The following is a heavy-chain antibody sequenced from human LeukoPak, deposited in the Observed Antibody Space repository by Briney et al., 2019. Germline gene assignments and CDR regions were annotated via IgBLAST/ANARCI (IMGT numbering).Heavy chain of an antibody. D-gene: IGHD1-1*01. J-gene: IGHJ4*02. CDR2: IYTSGST. CDR3: TRELAGTTVED. V-gene: IGHV4-61*02. Sequence: SETLSLTCTVSGASISSGEYYWSWIRQPAGKGLEWIGRIYTSGSTNYNPSLKSRVTISVDTSKNQFSLKLSSVTAADTAMYYCTRELAGTTVEDWGQGTLVTVSS. CDR1: GASISSGEYY.